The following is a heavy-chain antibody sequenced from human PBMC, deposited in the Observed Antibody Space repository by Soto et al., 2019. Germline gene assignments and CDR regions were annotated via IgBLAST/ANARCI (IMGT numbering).Heavy chain of an antibody. CDR3: AREPSGSYHTPHRYYYYGMDV. CDR2: ISSSGSTI. D-gene: IGHD1-26*01. CDR1: GFTFSDYY. J-gene: IGHJ6*02. Sequence: QVPLVESGGGLVKPGGSLRLSCAASGFTFSDYYMSWIRQAPGKGLEWVSYISSSGSTIYYADSVKGRFTISRDNAKXXLXLXXKSLRAEDTAVYYCAREPSGSYHTPHRYYYYGMDVWGQGTTVTVSS. V-gene: IGHV3-11*01.